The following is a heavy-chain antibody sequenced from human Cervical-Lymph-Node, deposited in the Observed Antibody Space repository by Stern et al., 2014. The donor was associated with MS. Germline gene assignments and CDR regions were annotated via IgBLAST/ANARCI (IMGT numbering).Heavy chain of an antibody. CDR2: INTNTGNP. CDR3: LSDYN. D-gene: IGHD5-24*01. CDR1: GYRFTSYG. V-gene: IGHV7-4-1*02. J-gene: IGHJ4*02. Sequence: VQLVQSGSELKKPGASVKVSCTGHGYRFTSYGMNWVRQAPGQGLEWMGRINTNTGNPTYAQDFTGRFVFSFDTSVSTAYLEITSLKAEDTAVYYCLSDYNWGQGTLVTVSS.